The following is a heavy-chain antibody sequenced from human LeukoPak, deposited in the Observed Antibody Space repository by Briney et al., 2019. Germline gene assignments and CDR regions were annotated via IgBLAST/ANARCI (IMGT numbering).Heavy chain of an antibody. Sequence: GASVKVSCKASGYNFSTSGISWVRQAPGQGLEWMGWISSYNVKADYAQSLRGRVTMTTDKSTSTVFLELRSLRPDDTAVYYCAREVTYCSGTSCSAYDLWGQGTLVTVSS. CDR3: AREVTYCSGTSCSAYDL. CDR1: GYNFSTSG. J-gene: IGHJ5*02. CDR2: ISSYNVKA. V-gene: IGHV1-18*01. D-gene: IGHD2-2*01.